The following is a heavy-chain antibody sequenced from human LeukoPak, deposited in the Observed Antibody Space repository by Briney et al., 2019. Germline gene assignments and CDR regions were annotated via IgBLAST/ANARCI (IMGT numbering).Heavy chain of an antibody. CDR3: AKVTFPLSVGATYAVGQFDY. CDR2: IYTSGST. Sequence: SETLSLTCTVSGGSISSYYWSWIRQPAGKGLEWIGRIYTSGSTNYNPSLKSRVTMSVDTSKNQFSLKLSSVTAADTAVYYCAKVTFPLSVGATYAVGQFDYWGQGTLVTVSS. J-gene: IGHJ4*02. V-gene: IGHV4-4*07. CDR1: GGSISSYY. D-gene: IGHD1-26*01.